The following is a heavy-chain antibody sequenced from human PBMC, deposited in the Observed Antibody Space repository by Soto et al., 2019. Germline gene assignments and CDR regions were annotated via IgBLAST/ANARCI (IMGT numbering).Heavy chain of an antibody. J-gene: IGHJ5*02. D-gene: IGHD3-16*01. V-gene: IGHV4-4*02. CDR1: GGSINNTNW. CDR2: IYHSGST. Sequence: QVQLQESGPGLVKPSGTLSLICAVSGGSINNTNWWSWVRQSPGKGLEWIGEIYHSGSTTYNPSLKSRVTISVDKSKNQFSLNLSSVTAADTAVYYCANGEYDYVWGSYRINWFDPWGQGTLVTVSS. CDR3: ANGEYDYVWGSYRINWFDP.